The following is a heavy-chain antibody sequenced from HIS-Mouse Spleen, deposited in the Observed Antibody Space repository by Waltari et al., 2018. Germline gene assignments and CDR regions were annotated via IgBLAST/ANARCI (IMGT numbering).Heavy chain of an antibody. V-gene: IGHV4-59*01. D-gene: IGHD3-16*01. J-gene: IGHJ4*02. CDR2: IYYSGST. CDR3: ARTIWGSSGD. Sequence: QVQLQESGPGLVKPSETLSLTCTVSGGSISRYYWSWIRQPPGKGLEWIGYIYYSGSTNYNPSLKSRVTISVDTSKNQFSLKLSSVTAADTAVYYCARTIWGSSGDWGQGTLVTVSS. CDR1: GGSISRYY.